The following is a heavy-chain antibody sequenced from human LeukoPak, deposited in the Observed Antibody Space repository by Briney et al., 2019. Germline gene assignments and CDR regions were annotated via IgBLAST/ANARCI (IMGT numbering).Heavy chain of an antibody. D-gene: IGHD3-10*01. CDR2: ISGSGAKT. J-gene: IGHJ4*02. Sequence: GGSLRLSCEASGFTFRSYAMTWVRQAPGKGLEWVSAISGSGAKTYYADSVKGRFTISRDNAKNTLYLQMNSLRAEDTAVYYCARHLNYYLDYWGQGTLVTVSS. CDR1: GFTFRSYA. V-gene: IGHV3-23*01. CDR3: ARHLNYYLDY.